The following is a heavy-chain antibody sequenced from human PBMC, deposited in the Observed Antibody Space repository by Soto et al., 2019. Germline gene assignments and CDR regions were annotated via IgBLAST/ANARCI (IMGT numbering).Heavy chain of an antibody. CDR2: INAGNGNT. V-gene: IGHV1-3*01. CDR3: ARGGGSYYHLDY. CDR1: GYTFTSYA. J-gene: IGHJ4*02. Sequence: QVQLVQSGAEVKKPGASVKVSCKASGYTFTSYAMHSVRQAPGQRLEWMGWINAGNGNTKYSQKFQGRVTITRDTSASTAYMELSSLRSEDTAVYYCARGGGSYYHLDYWGQGTLVTVS. D-gene: IGHD1-26*01.